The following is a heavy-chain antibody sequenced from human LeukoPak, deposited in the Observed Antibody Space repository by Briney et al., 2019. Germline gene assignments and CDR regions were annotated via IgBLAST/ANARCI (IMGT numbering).Heavy chain of an antibody. CDR1: GGSLSGYY. D-gene: IGHD4-17*01. V-gene: IGHV4-34*01. CDR2: INHSGRT. Sequence: SETLSLTCGVYGGSLSGYYWSWIRQPPGKGLEWIGEINHSGRTNYNPSLKSRVAISVDTSKNQFSLKLTPVTAADTAVYYCARHGDYVGSDYWGQGTLVTVSS. J-gene: IGHJ4*02. CDR3: ARHGDYVGSDY.